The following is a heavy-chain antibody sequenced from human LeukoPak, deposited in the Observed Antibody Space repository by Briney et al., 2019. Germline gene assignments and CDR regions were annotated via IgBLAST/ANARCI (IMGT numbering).Heavy chain of an antibody. CDR1: GFTFSNYA. D-gene: IGHD3-22*01. J-gene: IGHJ4*02. V-gene: IGHV3-23*01. CDR2: ISGGGGNT. Sequence: GGSLRLSCAASGFTFSNYAMNWVRQAPGKGLEWASSISGGGGNTYYADSVKGRFTISRDNSKNTLYLQINSLRAEDTAIYYCAKDCVKYSSSPIDYWGQGTLVTVSS. CDR3: AKDCVKYSSSPIDY.